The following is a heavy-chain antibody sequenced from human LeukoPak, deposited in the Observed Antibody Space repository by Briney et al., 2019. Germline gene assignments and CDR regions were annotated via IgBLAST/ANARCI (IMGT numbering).Heavy chain of an antibody. CDR3: ARDNTWYFDL. CDR2: SNAGNGNT. J-gene: IGHJ2*01. CDR1: GYTFTSYA. V-gene: IGHV1-3*02. D-gene: IGHD2/OR15-2a*01. Sequence: GASVKVSCKASGYTFTSYAMHWVRQAPGQRLEWMGWSNAGNGNTKYSQEFQGRVTMTTDTSTSAAYMELTSLRSDDTAVYYCARDNTWYFDLWGRGTLVTVSS.